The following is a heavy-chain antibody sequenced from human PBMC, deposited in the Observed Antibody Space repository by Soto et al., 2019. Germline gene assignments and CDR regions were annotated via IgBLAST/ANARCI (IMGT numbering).Heavy chain of an antibody. V-gene: IGHV1-58*01. D-gene: IGHD2-8*01. CDR1: GFTFTSSA. CDR2: IGVGSGNR. J-gene: IGHJ4*02. Sequence: SVKVSCKASGFTFTSSAVQWVRQARGQRLEWIGWIGVGSGNRHYAQKFQERVTITRDMSTNTAYMELSSLRSEDTAVYYCADLGVNFDHWGQGTLVTVSS. CDR3: ADLGVNFDH.